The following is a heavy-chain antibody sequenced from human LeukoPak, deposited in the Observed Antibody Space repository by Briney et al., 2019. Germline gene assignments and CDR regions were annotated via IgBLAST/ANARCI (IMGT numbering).Heavy chain of an antibody. Sequence: SETLSLTCPVYGGSFSGYYWSWIRQPPGKGLEWIGAINHSGSTNYNPSLKSRVTISVDTSKNQFSLKLSSVTAADTAVYYCARKRLDYDFWSGYYTTAPRGGYYFDYWGQGTLVTVSS. CDR1: GGSFSGYY. J-gene: IGHJ4*02. CDR3: ARKRLDYDFWSGYYTTAPRGGYYFDY. D-gene: IGHD3-3*01. V-gene: IGHV4-34*01. CDR2: INHSGST.